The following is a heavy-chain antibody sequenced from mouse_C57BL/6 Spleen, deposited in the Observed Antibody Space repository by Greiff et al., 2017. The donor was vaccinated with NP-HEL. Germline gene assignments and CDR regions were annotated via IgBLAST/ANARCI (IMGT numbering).Heavy chain of an antibody. J-gene: IGHJ1*03. Sequence: DVHLVESGGGLVKPGGSLKLSCAASGFTFSDYGMHWVRQAPEKGLEWVAYISSGSSTIYYADTVKGRFTISRDNAKNTLFLQMTSLRSEDTAMYYCARTPPALYYDYEGYFDVWGTGTTVTVSS. D-gene: IGHD2-4*01. CDR1: GFTFSDYG. CDR3: ARTPPALYYDYEGYFDV. V-gene: IGHV5-17*01. CDR2: ISSGSSTI.